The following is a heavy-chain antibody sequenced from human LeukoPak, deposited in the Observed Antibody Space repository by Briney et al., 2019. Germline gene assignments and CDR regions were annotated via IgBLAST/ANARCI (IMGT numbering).Heavy chain of an antibody. J-gene: IGHJ4*02. CDR1: GDSIGSGSYY. Sequence: SETLSLTCTVSGDSIGSGSYYWSWIRQPAGTGLEWIGRIYTSGSTNYNPSLKSRVTISVDMSKNQFSLKLSSVTATDTAVYYCAREAYCSSTTCYTYFDYWGQGTLVTVSS. CDR2: IYTSGST. CDR3: AREAYCSSTTCYTYFDY. D-gene: IGHD2-2*02. V-gene: IGHV4-61*02.